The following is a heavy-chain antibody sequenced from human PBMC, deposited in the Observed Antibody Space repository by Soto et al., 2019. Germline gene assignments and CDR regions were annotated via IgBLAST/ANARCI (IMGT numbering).Heavy chain of an antibody. J-gene: IGHJ4*02. V-gene: IGHV3-30*18. D-gene: IGHD2-15*01. Sequence: QVQLVESGGGVVQPGRSLRLSCAASGFTFSSYGMHWVRQAPGKGLEWVAVISYDGSNKYYADSVKGRFTISRDNSKNTLYLQMTSLRAEDTAVYYCAKDGSGVVAATDYWGQGTLVTVSS. CDR2: ISYDGSNK. CDR3: AKDGSGVVAATDY. CDR1: GFTFSSYG.